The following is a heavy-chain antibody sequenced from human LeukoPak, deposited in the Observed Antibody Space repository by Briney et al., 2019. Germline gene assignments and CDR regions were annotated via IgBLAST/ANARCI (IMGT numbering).Heavy chain of an antibody. CDR2: IIPILGIA. D-gene: IGHD6-13*01. CDR1: GGTFSSYA. Sequence: SVKVSCKASGGTFSSYAISWVRQSPGQGLEWMGRIIPILGIANYAQKFQGRVKITADKSTSTAYMELSSLRSEDTAVYYCARGAGIDDAFDIWGQGTMVTVSS. V-gene: IGHV1-69*04. J-gene: IGHJ3*02. CDR3: ARGAGIDDAFDI.